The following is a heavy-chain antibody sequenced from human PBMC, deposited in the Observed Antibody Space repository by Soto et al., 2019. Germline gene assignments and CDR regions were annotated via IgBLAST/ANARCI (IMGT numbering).Heavy chain of an antibody. CDR1: SGSINSSNW. V-gene: IGHV4-4*02. CDR3: VRDAMDHAFDI. CDR2: IYHSGST. Sequence: QVQLQESGPGLVKPSGTLSLTCAVSSGSINSSNWWSWVRQPPGKGLEWIGEIYHSGSTNYNPSLKSRLTVSVDNSKNQFSLKLSSVTAADSSVYYCVRDAMDHAFDIWGQGTMVTVSS. D-gene: IGHD2-2*03. J-gene: IGHJ3*02.